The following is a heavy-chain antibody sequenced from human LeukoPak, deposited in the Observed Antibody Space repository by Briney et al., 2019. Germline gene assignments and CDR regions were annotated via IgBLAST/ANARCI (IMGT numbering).Heavy chain of an antibody. CDR2: INHSGST. V-gene: IGHV4-34*01. CDR3: ARRLDGSGWYDDY. J-gene: IGHJ4*02. Sequence: SETLSLTCAVYGGSFSGYYWSWIRQPPGKGLEWIGEINHSGSTNYNPSLKSRVTISVDTSKNQFSLKLSPVTAADTAVYYCARRLDGSGWYDDYWGQGTLVTVSS. CDR1: GGSFSGYY. D-gene: IGHD6-19*01.